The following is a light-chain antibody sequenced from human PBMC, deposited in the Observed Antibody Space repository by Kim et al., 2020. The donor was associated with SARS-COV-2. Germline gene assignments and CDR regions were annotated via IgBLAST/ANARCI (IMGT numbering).Light chain of an antibody. J-gene: IGLJ1*01. CDR3: CSYAGGYTFRV. CDR2: DVS. CDR1: SSDVGGYNY. Sequence: QSALTQPRSVSGSPGQSVTISCTGTSSDVGGYNYVSWYQQHPGKAPKLMIYDVSKRPSGVPDRFSGSKSGNTASLTISGLQAEDEADYYCCSYAGGYTFRVFGTGTKVTVL. V-gene: IGLV2-11*01.